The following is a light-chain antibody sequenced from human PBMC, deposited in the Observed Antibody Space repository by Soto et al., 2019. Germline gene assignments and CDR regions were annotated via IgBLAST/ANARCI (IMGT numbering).Light chain of an antibody. CDR3: QQSLTMPIT. J-gene: IGKJ5*01. CDR1: RSINNY. V-gene: IGKV1-39*01. Sequence: DIQMTQSPASLSVSLGDRVTITCRASRSINNYLNWYLQRPGQAPKLLIRSASTLQRGVPSRFSGSGSRTEFTLTIADLQPDDFGTYYCQQSLTMPITFGHGTRLEIK. CDR2: SAS.